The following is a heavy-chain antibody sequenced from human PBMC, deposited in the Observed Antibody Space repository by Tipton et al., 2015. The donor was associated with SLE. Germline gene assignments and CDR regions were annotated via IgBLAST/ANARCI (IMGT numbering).Heavy chain of an antibody. J-gene: IGHJ3*02. Sequence: LSLTCAVYGGSFSGYYWSWIRQPPGKGLEWIGEINHSGSTNYNPSLKSRVTISVDTSKNQFSLKLSSVTAADTAVYYCARGWGLFDIWGQGTMVTVSS. V-gene: IGHV4-34*01. D-gene: IGHD7-27*01. CDR3: ARGWGLFDI. CDR1: GGSFSGYY. CDR2: INHSGST.